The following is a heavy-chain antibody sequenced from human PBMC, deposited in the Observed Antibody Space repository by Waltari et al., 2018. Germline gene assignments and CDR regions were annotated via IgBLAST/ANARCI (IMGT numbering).Heavy chain of an antibody. CDR2: INPDNGGT. J-gene: IGHJ5*02. Sequence: QVQLVQSGAEVKQPGASVTVSCKASGYSFADYFLHWVRQAPGQGREGMGGINPDNGGTNYSQMFQGRLVLTRDTSINTAYMQLTSLTSDDTAVYYCARRTSSADAPWGQGTLVTVSS. CDR1: GYSFADYF. V-gene: IGHV1-2*02. CDR3: ARRTSSADAP.